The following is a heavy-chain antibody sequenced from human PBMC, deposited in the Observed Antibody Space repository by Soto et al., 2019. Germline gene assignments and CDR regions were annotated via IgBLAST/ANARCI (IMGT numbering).Heavy chain of an antibody. Sequence: GGSLRLSCAASGFTFSSYAMSWVRQAPGKGLEWVSAISGSGGSTYYADSVKGRFTISRDNSKNTLYLQMNSLRAEDTAVYYCTTDLGSSGWYDLDYWAQGNLVPVSS. CDR2: ISGSGGST. D-gene: IGHD6-19*01. J-gene: IGHJ4*02. V-gene: IGHV3-23*01. CDR3: TTDLGSSGWYDLDY. CDR1: GFTFSSYA.